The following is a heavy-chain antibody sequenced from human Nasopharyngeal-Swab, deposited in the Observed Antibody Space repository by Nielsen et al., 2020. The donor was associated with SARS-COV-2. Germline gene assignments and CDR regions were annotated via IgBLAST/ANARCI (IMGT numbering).Heavy chain of an antibody. V-gene: IGHV3-23*01. J-gene: IGHJ4*02. D-gene: IGHD5-18*01. Sequence: GGSLKISCAASGFTFSSYAMSWVRQAPGKGLEWVSAISGSGGSTYYADSVKGRFTISRDNSKNTLYPQMNSLRAEDTAVYYCAKDPRNTAMVNYFDYWGQGTLVTVSS. CDR2: ISGSGGST. CDR3: AKDPRNTAMVNYFDY. CDR1: GFTFSSYA.